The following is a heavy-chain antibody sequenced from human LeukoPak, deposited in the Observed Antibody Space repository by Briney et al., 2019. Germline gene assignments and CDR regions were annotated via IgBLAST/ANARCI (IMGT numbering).Heavy chain of an antibody. Sequence: SQTLSLTCTVSGASISSDNYYWSWLRQPRGKGLEWIGYIYHSWSTYYNPPLKSRVTKSVDRSKNQFSLRLSSVTAADTAVYYCARGGPILFDYWGQGTLVTVSS. V-gene: IGHV4-30-2*01. CDR3: ARGGPILFDY. CDR2: IYHSWST. CDR1: GASISSDNYY. J-gene: IGHJ4*02.